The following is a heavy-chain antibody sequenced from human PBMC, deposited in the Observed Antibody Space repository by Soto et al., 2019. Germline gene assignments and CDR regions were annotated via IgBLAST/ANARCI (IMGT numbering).Heavy chain of an antibody. Sequence: GGSLRLSCAASGFTFSSYVLHWVRHAPGKGLESVSLISNDGNNKYYTDSVKGRFTVSRDNSKNTLFLQMKTLRAEDTAVYYCARDLYYGSGSPLGYWGQGTLVTVSS. V-gene: IGHV3-30-3*01. CDR1: GFTFSSYV. J-gene: IGHJ4*02. D-gene: IGHD3-10*01. CDR2: ISNDGNNK. CDR3: ARDLYYGSGSPLGY.